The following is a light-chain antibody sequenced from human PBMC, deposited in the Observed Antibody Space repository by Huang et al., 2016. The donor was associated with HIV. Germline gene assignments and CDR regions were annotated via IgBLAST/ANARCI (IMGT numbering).Light chain of an antibody. J-gene: IGKJ2*01. CDR2: AAS. CDR1: QTVDMA. V-gene: IGKV1-39*01. CDR3: QQTYNVPRT. Sequence: DIQMTQSPSSLSASIGDRVTMSCRASQTVDMALNWYQQTPGRAPKLLIYAASNLQSSAPSRFSCTGSGTNFTLTISSLQPEDFVIYFCQQTYNVPRTFGQGTALEIK.